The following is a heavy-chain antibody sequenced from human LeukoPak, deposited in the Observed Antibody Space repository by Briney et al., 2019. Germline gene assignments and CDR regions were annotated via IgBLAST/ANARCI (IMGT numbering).Heavy chain of an antibody. V-gene: IGHV3-30*18. D-gene: IGHD5-24*01. CDR3: AKEGETAHDY. CDR1: GFTFSSYG. J-gene: IGHJ4*02. Sequence: GGSLRLSCAASGFTFSSYGVHWVRQAPGKGLEWVAVISYDGSNKYYADSVKGRFTISRDNSKNTLYLQMNSLRAEDTAVYYCAKEGETAHDYWGQGTLVTVSS. CDR2: ISYDGSNK.